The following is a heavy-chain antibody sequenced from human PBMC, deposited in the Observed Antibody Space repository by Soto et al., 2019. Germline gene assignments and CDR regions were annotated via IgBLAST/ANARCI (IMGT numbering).Heavy chain of an antibody. D-gene: IGHD3-10*01. Sequence: PGGSLRLSCAASGFTFSTYTMTWGRQAPGKGLEWVSSVGGSGDGTYSADSVKGRFTLSRDNWKSTLYPQMNSLSAEDTAIYYCAKARDVTLVRISLAQWGQGTLVTVSS. CDR2: VGGSGDGT. J-gene: IGHJ4*02. CDR1: GFTFSTYT. CDR3: AKARDVTLVRISLAQ. V-gene: IGHV3-23*01.